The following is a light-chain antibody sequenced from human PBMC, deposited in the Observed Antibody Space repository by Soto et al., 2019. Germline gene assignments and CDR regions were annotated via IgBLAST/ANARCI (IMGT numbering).Light chain of an antibody. CDR3: QQYGSSPSFT. CDR1: QSVSSSY. CDR2: GAS. J-gene: IGKJ3*01. Sequence: EIVLTQSPGTLSLSPGERATLSCRASQSVSSSYLGWYQQKPGQAPRLLIYGASSRATGIPDRFSGSGSGTDFTLTISRREPEDFAVYYYQQYGSSPSFTFGAGTKVDIK. V-gene: IGKV3-20*01.